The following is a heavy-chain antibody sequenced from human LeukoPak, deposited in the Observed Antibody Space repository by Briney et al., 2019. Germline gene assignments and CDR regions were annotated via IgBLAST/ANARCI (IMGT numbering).Heavy chain of an antibody. CDR1: GFTFSSYG. Sequence: GGSLRLSCAASGFTFSSYGMHWVRQAPGKGLEWVAVIWYDGSNKYYADSVKGRFAISRDNSKNTLYLQMNSLRAEDTAVYYCAKDLLAAAEEYWGQGTLVTVSS. J-gene: IGHJ4*02. CDR2: IWYDGSNK. CDR3: AKDLLAAAEEY. D-gene: IGHD6-13*01. V-gene: IGHV3-33*06.